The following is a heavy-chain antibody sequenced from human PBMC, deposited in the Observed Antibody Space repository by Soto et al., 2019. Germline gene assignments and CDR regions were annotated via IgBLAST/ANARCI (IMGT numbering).Heavy chain of an antibody. Sequence: QVHLQESGPGLVKPSQTLSFTCTVSGGSLTSNGYYWSWIRQRPEKGLEWLGYIYYSGTTHFNPSLKSRLSISMDTSNNQFSLNLTSVTAADTAVYFCARDLLYRAVFEIWGQGTLVTVSA. CDR2: IYYSGTT. CDR3: ARDLLYRAVFEI. V-gene: IGHV4-31*03. CDR1: GGSLTSNGYY. D-gene: IGHD3-3*01. J-gene: IGHJ3*02.